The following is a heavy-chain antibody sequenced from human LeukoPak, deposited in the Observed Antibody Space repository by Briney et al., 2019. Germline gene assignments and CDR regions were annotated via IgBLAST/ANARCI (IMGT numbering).Heavy chain of an antibody. CDR2: INPNSGGT. CDR3: ARDGRRDSYYYYMDV. Sequence: ASVKVSCKASGYTFTGYYMHWVRQAPGQGLEWMGWINPNSGGTNYAQKFQGRVTMTRDTSISTAYMELSRLRSDDTAVYHCARDGRRDSYYYYMDVWGKGTTVTVSS. J-gene: IGHJ6*03. V-gene: IGHV1-2*02. CDR1: GYTFTGYY. D-gene: IGHD2-15*01.